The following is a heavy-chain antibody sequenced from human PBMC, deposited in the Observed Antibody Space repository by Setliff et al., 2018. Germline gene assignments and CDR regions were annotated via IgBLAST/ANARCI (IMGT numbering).Heavy chain of an antibody. CDR3: ARVAAYSSGWYNYYYGMDV. D-gene: IGHD6-25*01. V-gene: IGHV4-39*07. Sequence: SETLSLTCTVSGGSISSSSYYWGWIRQPPGKGLEWIGSIYYSGSTYYNPSLKSRVTISVDTSKNQFSLKLSSVTAADTAVYYCARVAAYSSGWYNYYYGMDVWGQGTTVTVS. CDR2: IYYSGST. J-gene: IGHJ6*02. CDR1: GGSISSSSYY.